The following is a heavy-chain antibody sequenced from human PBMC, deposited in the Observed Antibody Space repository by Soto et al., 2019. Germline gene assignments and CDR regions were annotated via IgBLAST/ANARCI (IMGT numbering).Heavy chain of an antibody. Sequence: RLRLEQRKGLEWIGYSYYRGRTSYNPSLKSRVTISVDTSKNQFSLKLSSVTAADTAVYYCAKHRECYCNTCYSSEFYPLCQETLLTVSS. CDR2: SYYRGRT. J-gene: IGHJ5*02. D-gene: IGHD2-15*01. V-gene: IGHV4-59*08. CDR3: AKHRECYCNTCYSSEFYP.